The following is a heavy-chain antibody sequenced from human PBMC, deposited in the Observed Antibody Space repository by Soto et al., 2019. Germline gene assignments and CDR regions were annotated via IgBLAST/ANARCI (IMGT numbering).Heavy chain of an antibody. D-gene: IGHD3-22*01. Sequence: QVQLVQSGAEMQQPGASVRVSCKASGGTFSKYAFSWVRQAPGQGLEWLGGTIPMFGTPNYAQKFQGRVAISADESTATVYMDLSSQSSEDTAVYLCARTLLDRNYYYGMAVWGQGTTVTVSS. J-gene: IGHJ6*02. CDR3: ARTLLDRNYYYGMAV. CDR2: TIPMFGTP. CDR1: GGTFSKYA. V-gene: IGHV1-69*01.